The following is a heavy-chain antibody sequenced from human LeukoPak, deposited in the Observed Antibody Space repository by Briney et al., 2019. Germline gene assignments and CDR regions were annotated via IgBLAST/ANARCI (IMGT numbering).Heavy chain of an antibody. CDR1: GYTFTGYY. CDR3: ARDVRYFDY. V-gene: IGHV1-8*02. J-gene: IGHJ4*02. Sequence: ASVKVSCKASGYTFTGYYMHWVRQAPGQGLEWMGWMNPNSGNTGYAQKFQGRVTMTRNTSISTAYMELSSLRSEDTAVYYCARDVRYFDYWGQGTLVTVSS. CDR2: MNPNSGNT.